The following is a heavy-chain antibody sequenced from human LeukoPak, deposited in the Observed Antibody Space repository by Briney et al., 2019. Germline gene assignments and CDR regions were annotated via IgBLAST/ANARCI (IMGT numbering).Heavy chain of an antibody. V-gene: IGHV3-23*01. CDR1: GFTFSSYA. Sequence: GGSLRLSCAASGFTFSSYAMSWVRQAPGKGLEWVSTISGSGSTYYADSVKGRFSISRDNSKNTLYLQMNSLRAEDTAVYYCAKGSGDSSAWFQLFDYWGQGTLVTVSS. CDR3: AKGSGDSSAWFQLFDY. D-gene: IGHD6-19*01. J-gene: IGHJ4*02. CDR2: ISGSGST.